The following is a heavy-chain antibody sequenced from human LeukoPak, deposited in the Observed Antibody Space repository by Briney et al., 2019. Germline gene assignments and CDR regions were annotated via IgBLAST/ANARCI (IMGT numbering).Heavy chain of an antibody. D-gene: IGHD3-10*01. CDR2: IYYSGST. Sequence: SETLSLTCTVSGGSITNYYWSWIRQPPGKGLEWIGYIYYSGSTKYKSSLKSRVTISVDASKNQFSLKLSSVTAADTAVYYCARGKEVITMLRGLKPGYYFDYWGQGTLVTVSS. V-gene: IGHV4-59*01. J-gene: IGHJ4*02. CDR3: ARGKEVITMLRGLKPGYYFDY. CDR1: GGSITNYY.